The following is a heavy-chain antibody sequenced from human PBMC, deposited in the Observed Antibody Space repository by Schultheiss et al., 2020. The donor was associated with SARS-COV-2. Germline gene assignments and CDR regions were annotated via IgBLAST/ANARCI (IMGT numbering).Heavy chain of an antibody. D-gene: IGHD2-2*02. Sequence: SETLSLTCTVSGGSISSYYWSWIRQHPGKGLEWIGYIYYSGSTNYNPSLKSRVTISVDTSKNQFSLKLSSVTAADTAVYYCARTLVVPAAILYAFDIWGQGTMVTVSS. CDR3: ARTLVVPAAILYAFDI. CDR2: IYYSGST. J-gene: IGHJ3*02. V-gene: IGHV4-59*12. CDR1: GGSISSYY.